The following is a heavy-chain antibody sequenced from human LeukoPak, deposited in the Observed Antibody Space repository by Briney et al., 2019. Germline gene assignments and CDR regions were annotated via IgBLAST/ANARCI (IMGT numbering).Heavy chain of an antibody. CDR1: GFTFSSYW. CDR3: ARYVLGLIPAARAFDY. CDR2: IKQDESEK. Sequence: PGGSLRLSCAASGFTFSSYWMSWVRQVRGKGLEWVANIKQDESEKYYVDTVKGRFTISRDNAKNSLYLQMNSLRAEDTAVYYCARYVLGLIPAARAFDYWGQGTLVTVSS. J-gene: IGHJ4*02. D-gene: IGHD2-2*01. V-gene: IGHV3-7*01.